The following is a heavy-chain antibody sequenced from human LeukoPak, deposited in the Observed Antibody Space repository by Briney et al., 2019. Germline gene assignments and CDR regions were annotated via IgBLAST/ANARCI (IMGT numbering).Heavy chain of an antibody. CDR3: ARVVMRSGSYYNKAWFDP. J-gene: IGHJ5*02. D-gene: IGHD3-10*01. CDR1: GGSISSYY. Sequence: PSETLSLTCTVSGGSISSYYWSWLRQPPGKGLEWIGYIYYSGSTNYNPSLKSRITISVDTSKNQFSLKLSSVTAADTAVYYCARVVMRSGSYYNKAWFDPWGQGTLVTVSS. V-gene: IGHV4-59*01. CDR2: IYYSGST.